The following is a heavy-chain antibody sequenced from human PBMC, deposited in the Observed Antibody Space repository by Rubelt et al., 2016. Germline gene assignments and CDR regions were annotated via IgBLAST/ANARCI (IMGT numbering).Heavy chain of an antibody. CDR3: ASDGRGVESVYDQLDY. CDR1: GYSFTDYF. D-gene: IGHD5/OR15-5a*01. V-gene: IGHV1-2*02. J-gene: IGHJ4*02. CDR2: INPKDGAT. Sequence: GQLVQSGAEVKKPGASVKVSCKSSGYSFTDYFIHWVRQAPGQGLEWMGSINPKDGATKYAQRFQGRVTLTGDTAITTASRELSGLRSDDWAVYYCASDGRGVESVYDQLDYWGRGTLVTVSS.